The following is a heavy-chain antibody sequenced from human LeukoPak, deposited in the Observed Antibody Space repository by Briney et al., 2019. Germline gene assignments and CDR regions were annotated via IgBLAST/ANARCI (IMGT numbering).Heavy chain of an antibody. CDR3: ARGPVRSPHLDF. J-gene: IGHJ4*02. CDR2: INPNSGDT. Sequence: ASVKVSCKASGYTFTDYYIHWVRQAPGQGLKWMGWINPNSGDTNYARKFQGRVTMTRDTSIRTAYMVLSSLRSDDTAVFYCARGPVRSPHLDFWGQGTLVTVSS. CDR1: GYTFTDYY. D-gene: IGHD6-19*01. V-gene: IGHV1-2*02.